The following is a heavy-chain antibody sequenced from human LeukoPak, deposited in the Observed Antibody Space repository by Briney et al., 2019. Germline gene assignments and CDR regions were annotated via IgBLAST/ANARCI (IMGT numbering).Heavy chain of an antibody. Sequence: GGSLRLSCAASGFTFNKYTMNWVRQAPGKGLEWVSAISGSGGSTYYADSVKGRFTISRDNSKNTLYLQMNSLRAEDTAVYYCAKDSKTYYMDVWGKGTTVTISS. CDR2: ISGSGGST. CDR3: AKDSKTYYMDV. D-gene: IGHD2/OR15-2a*01. CDR1: GFTFNKYT. V-gene: IGHV3-23*01. J-gene: IGHJ6*03.